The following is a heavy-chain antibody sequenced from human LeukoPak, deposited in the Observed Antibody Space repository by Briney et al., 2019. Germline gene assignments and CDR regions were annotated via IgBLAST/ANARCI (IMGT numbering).Heavy chain of an antibody. V-gene: IGHV3-23*01. CDR2: LSGGGGST. Sequence: GGSLRLSCAASGFTFTNNFMSWVRQAPGKGLEWVSALSGGGGSTFYADSVKGRFTISRDSSKNTLYLQMNSLRAEDTAVYYCAKDFWSGYYSGYFDYWGQGTLVTVSS. CDR3: AKDFWSGYYSGYFDY. CDR1: GFTFTNNF. J-gene: IGHJ4*02. D-gene: IGHD3-3*01.